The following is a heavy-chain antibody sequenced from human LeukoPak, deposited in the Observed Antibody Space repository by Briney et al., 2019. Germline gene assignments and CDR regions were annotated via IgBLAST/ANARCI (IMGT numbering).Heavy chain of an antibody. CDR3: AREDSSGWFDY. Sequence: ASVKVSCKAFGYTFTSYGISWVRQAPGQGLEWMGWISAYNGNTNYAQKLQGRVTMTTDTSTNTAYVELRSLRSDDTAVYYCAREDSSGWFDYWGQGTLVTVSS. V-gene: IGHV1-18*01. CDR1: GYTFTSYG. J-gene: IGHJ4*02. CDR2: ISAYNGNT. D-gene: IGHD6-19*01.